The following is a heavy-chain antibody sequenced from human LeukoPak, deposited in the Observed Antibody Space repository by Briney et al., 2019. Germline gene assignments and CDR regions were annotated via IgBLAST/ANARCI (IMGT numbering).Heavy chain of an antibody. CDR3: ARAADYDFWSGYPNDAFDI. V-gene: IGHV4-30-4*01. D-gene: IGHD3-3*01. CDR2: IYYSGST. CDR1: GGSTSSGDYY. J-gene: IGHJ3*02. Sequence: PSQTLSLTCTVSGGSTSSGDYYWSWIRQPPGKGLEWIGYIYYSGSTYYNPSLKSRVTISVDTSKNQFSLKLSSVTAAETAVYYCARAADYDFWSGYPNDAFDIWGQGTMVTVSS.